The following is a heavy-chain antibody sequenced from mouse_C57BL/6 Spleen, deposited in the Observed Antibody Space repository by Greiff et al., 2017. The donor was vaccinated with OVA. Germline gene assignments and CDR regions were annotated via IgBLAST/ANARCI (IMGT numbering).Heavy chain of an antibody. D-gene: IGHD1-1*01. CDR3: ARRITTVDYWYFDV. CDR2: IDPNSGGT. Sequence: VQLQQPGAELVKPGASVKLSCKASGYTFTSYWMHWVKQRPGRGLEWIGRIDPNSGGTKYNEKFKSKATLTVDTPSSTAYMQLSSLTSEDSAVYECARRITTVDYWYFDVWGTGTTVTVSS. CDR1: GYTFTSYW. J-gene: IGHJ1*03. V-gene: IGHV1-72*01.